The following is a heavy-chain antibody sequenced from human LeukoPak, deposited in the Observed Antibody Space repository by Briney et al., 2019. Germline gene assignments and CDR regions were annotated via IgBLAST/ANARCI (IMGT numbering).Heavy chain of an antibody. CDR3: ARDGRSREGQNYHAFDI. CDR1: GFTFSSYW. J-gene: IGHJ3*02. D-gene: IGHD5-24*01. Sequence: QTGGSLRLSCAASGFTFSSYWMYWVRQAPGKGLVWVSRINSDGSSTSYADSVKGRFTISRDNAKNTVYLQMNSLRVEDTAVYYCARDGRSREGQNYHAFDIWGQGTMVTVSS. V-gene: IGHV3-74*01. CDR2: INSDGSST.